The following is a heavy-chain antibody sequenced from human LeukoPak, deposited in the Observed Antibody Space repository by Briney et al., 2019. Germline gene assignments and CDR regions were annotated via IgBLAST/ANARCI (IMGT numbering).Heavy chain of an antibody. CDR1: GFTFSSSA. CDR2: IRQDGSQK. CDR3: ARVSRDGYNWQFDY. V-gene: IGHV3-7*01. Sequence: GGSLRLSCAASGFTFSSSAMHWVRQAPGKGLEWVATIRQDGSQKYYVDSVKGRFTISRDNAKNSLYLQMNSLRAEDTAVYYCARVSRDGYNWQFDYWGQGTLVTVSS. J-gene: IGHJ4*02. D-gene: IGHD5-24*01.